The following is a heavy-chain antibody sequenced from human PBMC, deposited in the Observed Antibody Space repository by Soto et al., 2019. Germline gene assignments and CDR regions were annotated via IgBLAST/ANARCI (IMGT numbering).Heavy chain of an antibody. CDR3: ARDRHDDILTGYYRDNWFDP. CDR1: GYTFTSYG. J-gene: IGHJ5*02. D-gene: IGHD3-9*01. V-gene: IGHV1-18*01. CDR2: IGAYNGNT. Sequence: SCKASGYTFTSYGISWVRQAPGQGLEWMGWIGAYNGNTNYAQKLQGRVTMTTDTSTSTAYMELRSLRSDDTAVYYCARDRHDDILTGYYRDNWFDPWGQGTLVTVSS.